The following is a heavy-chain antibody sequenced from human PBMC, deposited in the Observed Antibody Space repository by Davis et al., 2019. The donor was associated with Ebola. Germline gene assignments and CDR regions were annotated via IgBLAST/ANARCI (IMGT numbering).Heavy chain of an antibody. CDR2: IRSKANSYAT. V-gene: IGHV3-73*01. CDR3: TASLRLRNYFDY. D-gene: IGHD4-17*01. CDR1: GFTFSGSA. J-gene: IGHJ4*02. Sequence: PGGSLRLSCAASGFTFSGSAMHWVRQASGKGLEWVGRIRSKANSYATAYAASVKGRFTISRDDSKNTAYLQMNSLKTEDTAVYYCTASLRLRNYFDYWGQGTLVTVSS.